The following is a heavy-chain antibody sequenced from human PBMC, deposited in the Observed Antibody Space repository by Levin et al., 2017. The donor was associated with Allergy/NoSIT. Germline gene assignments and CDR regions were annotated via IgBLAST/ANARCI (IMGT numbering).Heavy chain of an antibody. J-gene: IGHJ6*02. CDR1: GGSVRSGSYY. Sequence: SQTLSLTCTVSGGSVRSGSYYWSWIRQPPGKGLEWIGYIYYSGTTNYNPSLKRRVTMSLDTSKNQFSLKLSSGTAAATAVYYCARLPTWNYYGMEVWGQGTTVTVSS. D-gene: IGHD1-1*01. V-gene: IGHV4-61*01. CDR3: ARLPTWNYYGMEV. CDR2: IYYSGTT.